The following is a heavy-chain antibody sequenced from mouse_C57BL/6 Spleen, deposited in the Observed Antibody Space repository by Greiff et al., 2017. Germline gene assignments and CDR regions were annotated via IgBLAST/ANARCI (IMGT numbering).Heavy chain of an antibody. Sequence: VQLQQPGAELVRPGSSVKLSCKASGYTFTSYWMQWVKQRPIQGLEWIGNIDPSDSETHYNQKFKDKATLTVDKSSSTAYMQLSSLTSEDSAVYYCARSAGGSPWFAYWGQGTLVTVSA. CDR3: ARSAGGSPWFAY. D-gene: IGHD1-1*01. CDR2: IDPSDSET. CDR1: GYTFTSYW. V-gene: IGHV1-52*01. J-gene: IGHJ3*01.